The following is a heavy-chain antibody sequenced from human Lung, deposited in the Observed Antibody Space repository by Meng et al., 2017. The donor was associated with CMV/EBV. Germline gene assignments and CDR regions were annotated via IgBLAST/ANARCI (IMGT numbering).Heavy chain of an antibody. CDR2: ISYSGST. CDR1: GGPINNYY. CDR3: ARGSLSLVDPDHYFDY. J-gene: IGHJ4*02. D-gene: IGHD1-26*01. Sequence: SETLSLTCTAPGGPINNYYWTWIRQPPGMRLEWIGYISYSGSTKYNPSLKTRVTISVDTSKNHFSLKLSSVTAADTAVYYCARGSLSLVDPDHYFDYWGQGTLVTVSS. V-gene: IGHV4-59*01.